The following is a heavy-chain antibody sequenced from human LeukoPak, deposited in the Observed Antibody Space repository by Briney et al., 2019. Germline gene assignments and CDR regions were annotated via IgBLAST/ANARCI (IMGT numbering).Heavy chain of an antibody. CDR1: GYTFTSYA. V-gene: IGHV1-69*13. D-gene: IGHD6-19*01. Sequence: SVKVSCRASGYTFTSYAMNWVRQAPGQGLEWMGGIIPIFGTANYAQKFQGRVTITADESTSTAYMELSSLRSEDTAVYYCARVRQWLVLDYWGQGTLVTVSS. CDR3: ARVRQWLVLDY. CDR2: IIPIFGTA. J-gene: IGHJ4*02.